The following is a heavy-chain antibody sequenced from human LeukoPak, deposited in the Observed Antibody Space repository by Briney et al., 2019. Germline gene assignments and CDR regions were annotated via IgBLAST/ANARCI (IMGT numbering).Heavy chain of an antibody. V-gene: IGHV4-59*01. CDR1: GGSFSGYY. CDR3: ARLKGSDFWSGYYLDAFDI. CDR2: IYYSGST. J-gene: IGHJ3*02. D-gene: IGHD3-3*01. Sequence: SETLSLTCAVYGGSFSGYYWSWIRQPPGKGLEWIGYIYYSGSTNYNPSLKSRVTISVDTSKNQFSLKLSSVTAADTAVYYCARLKGSDFWSGYYLDAFDIWGQGTMVTVSS.